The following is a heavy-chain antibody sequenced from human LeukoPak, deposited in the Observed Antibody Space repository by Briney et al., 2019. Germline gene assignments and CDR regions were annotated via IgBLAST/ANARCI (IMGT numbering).Heavy chain of an antibody. D-gene: IGHD6-19*01. CDR1: GYSFTNYW. CDR2: IYPGDSDT. J-gene: IGHJ4*02. V-gene: IGHV5-51*01. CDR3: ARPGGSGQEKYYFDY. Sequence: PGESLKISCKASGYSFTNYWIAWVRQMPGKGLEWMGIIYPGDSDTRYGPSFQGQVTISADKSISTAYLQWSSLKASDAAMYYCARPGGSGQEKYYFDYWGQGTLVTVSS.